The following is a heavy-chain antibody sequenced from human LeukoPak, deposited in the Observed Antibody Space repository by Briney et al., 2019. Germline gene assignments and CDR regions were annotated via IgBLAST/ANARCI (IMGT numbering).Heavy chain of an antibody. CDR3: ARGVSYSFDY. V-gene: IGHV6-1*01. J-gene: IGHJ4*02. D-gene: IGHD2-8*01. CDR2: TYYRSKWYN. Sequence: SQTLSLTCVISGDSVSSNSVAGNWIRQSPSRGLEWLGNTYYRSKWYNDYAASVISRITINPDTSKNQFSLQLNSVTPEDTAVYYCARGVSYSFDYWGQGTLVTVSS. CDR1: GDSVSSNSVA.